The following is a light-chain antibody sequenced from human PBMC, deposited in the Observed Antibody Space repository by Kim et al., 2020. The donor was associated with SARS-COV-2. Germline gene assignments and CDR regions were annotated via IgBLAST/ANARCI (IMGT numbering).Light chain of an antibody. CDR1: SSNIGRDT. V-gene: IGLV1-44*01. J-gene: IGLJ2*01. Sequence: QSVLTQPPSASGTPGQRVIISCSGSSSNIGRDTVNWYQQLPGTAPKVLIYSNNQRPSGVPDRFSGSKSGTSASLAISGLQSEDEADYYCAAWDDSLNGPVFGGGPKLTVL. CDR2: SNN. CDR3: AAWDDSLNGPV.